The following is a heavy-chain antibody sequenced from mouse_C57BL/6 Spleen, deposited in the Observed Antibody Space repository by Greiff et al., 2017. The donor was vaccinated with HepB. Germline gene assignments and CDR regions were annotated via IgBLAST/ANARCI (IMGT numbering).Heavy chain of an antibody. CDR3: ARLGSSSYFDY. Sequence: EVKLVESGGDLVKPGGSLKLSCAASGFTFSSYGMSWVRQTPDKRLEWVATISSGGSYTYYPDSVKGRFTISRDNAKNTLYLQMSSLKSEDTAMYYCARLGSSSYFDYWGQGTTLTVSS. V-gene: IGHV5-6*01. J-gene: IGHJ2*01. CDR2: ISSGGSYT. CDR1: GFTFSSYG. D-gene: IGHD1-1*01.